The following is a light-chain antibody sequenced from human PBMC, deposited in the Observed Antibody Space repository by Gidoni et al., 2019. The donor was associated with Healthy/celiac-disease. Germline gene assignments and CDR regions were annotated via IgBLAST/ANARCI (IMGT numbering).Light chain of an antibody. CDR3: QQRSNWPYT. CDR1: QSVSSY. CDR2: DAS. Sequence: EIVLTPSPATLSLSPGERATLSCRASQSVSSYLAWYQQKPGQAPRLLIYDASNRTTGIPARFSVSGSGTDFTLTISSLEPEDFAVYYCQQRSNWPYTFGQGTKLEIK. V-gene: IGKV3-11*01. J-gene: IGKJ2*01.